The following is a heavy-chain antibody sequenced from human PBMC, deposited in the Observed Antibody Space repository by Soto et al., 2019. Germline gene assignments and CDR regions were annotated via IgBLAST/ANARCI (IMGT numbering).Heavy chain of an antibody. Sequence: QMHLVQSGAEVKKPGSSVKVSCKACGGSFTYTLSWVRQAPGQGLEWMGGIIPIFGTTNYAQKFQGRVTITADESTKTAYMELSTLRSEDTAVYYCARLHSHGTYGMDVWGQGTTVTVSS. CDR3: ARLHSHGTYGMDV. V-gene: IGHV1-69*01. J-gene: IGHJ6*02. D-gene: IGHD5-18*01. CDR2: IIPIFGTT. CDR1: GGSFTYT.